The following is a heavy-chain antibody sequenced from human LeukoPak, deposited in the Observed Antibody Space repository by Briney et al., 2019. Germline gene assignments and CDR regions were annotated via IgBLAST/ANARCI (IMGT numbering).Heavy chain of an antibody. Sequence: GGSLRLSRAASGFTFSSYGMTWVRQAPGKGLEWVSRIHWNSGSTRYVDSVKGRFTISRDNAKNSLYLQMNSLRPEDTAFYYCVRDGGWYKRGLDYYYYYMDVWGKGTTVTVSS. CDR2: IHWNSGST. CDR1: GFTFSSYG. D-gene: IGHD6-19*01. CDR3: VRDGGWYKRGLDYYYYYMDV. V-gene: IGHV3-20*04. J-gene: IGHJ6*03.